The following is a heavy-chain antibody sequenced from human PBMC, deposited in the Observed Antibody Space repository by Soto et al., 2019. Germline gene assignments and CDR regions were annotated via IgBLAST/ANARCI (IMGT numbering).Heavy chain of an antibody. CDR2: FYYSGST. CDR3: ARLRTVVVPAAENWFDP. Sequence: QVQLQESGPGLVKPSETLSLTCTVSGGSISSYYWSWIRQPPGKGLEWIGYFYYSGSTNYNPSLKSRVTISVDTSKNQFSLKLSSVTAADTAVYYCARLRTVVVPAAENWFDPWGQGTLVTVSS. D-gene: IGHD2-2*01. CDR1: GGSISSYY. V-gene: IGHV4-59*08. J-gene: IGHJ5*02.